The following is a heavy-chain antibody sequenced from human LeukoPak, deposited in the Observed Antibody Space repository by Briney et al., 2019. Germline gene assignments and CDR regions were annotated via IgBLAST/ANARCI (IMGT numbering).Heavy chain of an antibody. V-gene: IGHV4-59*01. CDR3: ARYSSSSRRWFDP. Sequence: SQTLSLTCTVSGGSISSYYWSWIRQPPGKGLEWIGYIYYSGSTNYNPSLKSRVTISVDTSKNQFSLKLSSVTAADTAVYYCARYSSSSRRWFDPWGQGTLVTVSS. D-gene: IGHD6-6*01. J-gene: IGHJ5*02. CDR2: IYYSGST. CDR1: GGSISSYY.